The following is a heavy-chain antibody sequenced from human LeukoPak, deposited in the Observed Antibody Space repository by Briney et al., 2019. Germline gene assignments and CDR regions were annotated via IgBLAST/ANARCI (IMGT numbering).Heavy chain of an antibody. CDR1: GFTFSSFG. CDR2: IWYDRSNE. V-gene: IGHV3-33*06. D-gene: IGHD3-22*01. J-gene: IGHJ4*02. CDR3: AKVPGPYYDSSGYHMHY. Sequence: GGPLRLSCAASGFTFSSFGMHWVRQAPGKGLEWVALIWYDRSNEFYADSVKGRFTISRDNSKNMLYLQMNSLRAGDSAVYYCAKVPGPYYDSSGYHMHYWGQGTLVTVSS.